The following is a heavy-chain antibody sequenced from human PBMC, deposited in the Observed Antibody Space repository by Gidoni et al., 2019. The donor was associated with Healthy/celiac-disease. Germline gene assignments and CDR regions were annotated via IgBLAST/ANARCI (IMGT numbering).Heavy chain of an antibody. Sequence: RFTISRDNSKNTLYLQMNSLRAEDTAVYYCAKDRTTMVSDYWGQGTLVTVSS. CDR3: AKDRTTMVSDY. V-gene: IGHV3-23*01. J-gene: IGHJ4*02. D-gene: IGHD5-18*01.